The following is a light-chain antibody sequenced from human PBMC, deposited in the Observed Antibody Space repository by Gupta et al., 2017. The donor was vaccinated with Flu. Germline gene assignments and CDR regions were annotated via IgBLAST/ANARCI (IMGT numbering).Light chain of an antibody. CDR1: SSNIGSNT. J-gene: IGLJ3*02. CDR2: SNN. CDR3: ATWDDSLNGFWV. Sequence: QSVLIQPPSASGTPGQRVTLSCSGSSSNIGSNTVNWYQQLPGTAPKLLIYSNNQRPSGVPDRFSVSKSGTSASLAISGLQSEDEADYYCATWDDSLNGFWVFGGGTKLTVL. V-gene: IGLV1-44*01.